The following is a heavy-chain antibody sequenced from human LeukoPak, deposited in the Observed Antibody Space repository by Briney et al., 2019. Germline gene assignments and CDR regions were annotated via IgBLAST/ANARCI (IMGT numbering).Heavy chain of an antibody. CDR2: ISSSSSYI. CDR3: ARVENGIVGATISQGFDY. J-gene: IGHJ4*02. D-gene: IGHD1-26*01. V-gene: IGHV3-21*01. Sequence: GGSLRLSCAASGFTFSSYSMNWVRQAPGKGLEWVSSISSSSSYIYYADSVKGRFTISRDNAKNSLYLQMNSLRAEDTAVYYCARVENGIVGATISQGFDYWGQGTLVTVSS. CDR1: GFTFSSYS.